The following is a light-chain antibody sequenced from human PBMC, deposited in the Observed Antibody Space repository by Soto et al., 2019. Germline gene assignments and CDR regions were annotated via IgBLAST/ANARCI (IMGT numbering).Light chain of an antibody. CDR1: QSVSSY. CDR2: DAS. V-gene: IGKV3-11*01. Sequence: EIVLTQSPATLSLSPGERATLSCRASQSVSSYLAWYQQRPGQAPRLLMYDASNRATGIPARFSGSGSGTDFTLTISSLEPEDFAIYYCQRRSNWPLTFGGGTKVEI. CDR3: QRRSNWPLT. J-gene: IGKJ4*01.